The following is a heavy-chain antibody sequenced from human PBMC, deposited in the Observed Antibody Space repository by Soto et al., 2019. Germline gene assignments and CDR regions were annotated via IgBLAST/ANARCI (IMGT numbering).Heavy chain of an antibody. CDR3: ARVFSSSYLFDY. CDR1: GGSISSGGYY. Sequence: PSETLSLTCTVSGGSISSGGYYWSWIRQHPGKGLEWIGYIYYSGSTYYNPSLKSRVTISVDTSKNQFSLKLSSVTAADTAVYYCARVFSSSYLFDYWGQGTLVTVSS. D-gene: IGHD6-6*01. J-gene: IGHJ4*02. V-gene: IGHV4-31*03. CDR2: IYYSGST.